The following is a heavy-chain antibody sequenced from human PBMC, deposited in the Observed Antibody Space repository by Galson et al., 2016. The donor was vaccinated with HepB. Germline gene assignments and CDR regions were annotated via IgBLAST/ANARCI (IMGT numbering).Heavy chain of an antibody. CDR3: AGRTGTGSLHY. Sequence: SVKVSCKASGGTFTTYPISWVRQAPGQGLEWLGWISTYNGNTKYAQKFQGRVTMTTDSSTSTAYMELRSLRSDDTAMYYCAGRTGTGSLHYWGLGTLVTVSS. V-gene: IGHV1-18*01. CDR1: GGTFTTYP. D-gene: IGHD1-1*01. J-gene: IGHJ4*02. CDR2: ISTYNGNT.